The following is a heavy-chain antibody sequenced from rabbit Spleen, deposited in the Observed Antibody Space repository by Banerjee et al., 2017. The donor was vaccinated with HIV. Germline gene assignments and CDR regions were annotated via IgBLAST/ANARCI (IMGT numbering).Heavy chain of an antibody. CDR1: GFSFSSNDY. Sequence: QSLEESGGDLVKPEGSLTLTCTASGFSFSSNDYMCWVRQAPGKGLEWISCIAGSSSAFTYSATWAQGRFTCSKTSSTTVTLQMTSLTVADTATYFCARDTGSSFSSYGMDLWGPGTLVTVS. V-gene: IGHV1S40*01. J-gene: IGHJ6*01. D-gene: IGHD8-1*01. CDR2: IAGSSSAFT. CDR3: ARDTGSSFSSYGMDL.